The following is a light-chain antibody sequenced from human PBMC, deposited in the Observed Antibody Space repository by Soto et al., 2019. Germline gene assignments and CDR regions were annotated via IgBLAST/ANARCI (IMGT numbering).Light chain of an antibody. J-gene: IGLJ3*02. CDR2: EVS. CDR1: SSDFGGYNF. Sequence: QSALTQPPSASGSPGQSVTISCTGTSSDFGGYNFVSWYQHQPGKAPKLMIYEVSERPSGVPDRFSGSKSGNTASLTVSGLQAEDEADYYCSSYVGSNNWVFGGGTQLTVL. V-gene: IGLV2-8*01. CDR3: SSYVGSNNWV.